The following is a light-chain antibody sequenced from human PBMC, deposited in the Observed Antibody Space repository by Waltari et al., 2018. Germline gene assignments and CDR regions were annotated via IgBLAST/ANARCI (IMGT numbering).Light chain of an antibody. CDR1: SRDDGSYNY. Sequence: QSALTQPASVSRSPGQSITISCTGTSRDDGSYNYVSWYQQHPGKAPNLIIYDVTNRPSGVSNRFSGSKSGNTASLTISGLQAEDEADYYCSSYMDTTTLELFGGGTSLTVL. V-gene: IGLV2-14*03. CDR2: DVT. CDR3: SSYMDTTTLEL. J-gene: IGLJ2*01.